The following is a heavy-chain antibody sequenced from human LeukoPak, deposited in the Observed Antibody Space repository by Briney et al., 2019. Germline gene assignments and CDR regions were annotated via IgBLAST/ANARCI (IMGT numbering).Heavy chain of an antibody. V-gene: IGHV3-21*01. CDR3: ARVVVHSSSWFYY. D-gene: IGHD6-13*01. J-gene: IGHJ4*02. CDR2: ISSSSSYI. CDR1: GFTFSSYS. Sequence: GGSLRLSCAASGFTFSSYSMNWVRQAPGKGLEWVSSISSSSSYIYYADSVKGRFTISRDNAKNSLYLQMNSLRAEDTAVYYCARVVVHSSSWFYYWGQGTLVTVSS.